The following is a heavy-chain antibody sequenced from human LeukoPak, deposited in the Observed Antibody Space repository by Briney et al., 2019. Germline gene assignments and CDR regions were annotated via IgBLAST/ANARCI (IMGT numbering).Heavy chain of an antibody. CDR3: ARDFRDGYISDYFDY. CDR1: GYSISSGYY. J-gene: IGHJ4*02. Sequence: SETLSLTCAVSGYSISSGYYWGWIRQPPGKGLEWIGYIYYSGSTNYNPSLKSRVTISVDTSKNQFSLKLSSVTAADTAVYYCARDFRDGYISDYFDYWGQGTLVTVSS. CDR2: IYYSGST. V-gene: IGHV4-61*01. D-gene: IGHD5-24*01.